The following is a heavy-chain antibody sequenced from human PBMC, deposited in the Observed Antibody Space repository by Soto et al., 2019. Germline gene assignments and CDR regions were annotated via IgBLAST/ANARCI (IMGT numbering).Heavy chain of an antibody. CDR2: MYNTGRT. D-gene: IGHD3-10*01. V-gene: IGHV4-59*01. CDR1: GGSISSYY. CDR3: ARVDPTYGSGSYYPNDY. Sequence: SETLSLTCTVSGGSISSYYWSWIRQPPGKGLEWIGYMYNTGRTVYNPSFKSRVTISVDTSKNQFSLQLDSVTAADTSVYYCARVDPTYGSGSYYPNDYWGQGTLVTVSS. J-gene: IGHJ4*02.